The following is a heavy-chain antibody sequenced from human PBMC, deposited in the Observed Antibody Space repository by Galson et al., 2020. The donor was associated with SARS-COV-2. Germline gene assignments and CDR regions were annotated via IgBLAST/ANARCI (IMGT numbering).Heavy chain of an antibody. CDR3: ARDGIVATITGLDY. Sequence: GESLKISCAASGFTFSSYGMHWVRQAPGKGLEWVAAIWYVGSNKYYADSVKGRFTISRDNSKNTLYLQMNSLRAEDTAVYYCARDGIVATITGLDYWGQGTLVTVSS. V-gene: IGHV3-33*01. D-gene: IGHD5-12*01. J-gene: IGHJ4*02. CDR2: IWYVGSNK. CDR1: GFTFSSYG.